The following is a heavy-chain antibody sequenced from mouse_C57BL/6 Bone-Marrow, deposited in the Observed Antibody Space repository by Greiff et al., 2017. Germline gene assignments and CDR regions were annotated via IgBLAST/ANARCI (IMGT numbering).Heavy chain of an antibody. CDR3: ARSASSPYFDY. D-gene: IGHD1-1*01. V-gene: IGHV1-81*01. CDR2: IYPRSGNT. Sequence: VKLMESGAELARPGASVKLSCKASGYTFTSYGISWVKQRTGQGLEWIGEIYPRSGNTYYNEKFKGKATLTADKTSSTAYMELRSLTSEDSAFYCCARSASSPYFDYWGQGTTLTVSS. CDR1: GYTFTSYG. J-gene: IGHJ2*01.